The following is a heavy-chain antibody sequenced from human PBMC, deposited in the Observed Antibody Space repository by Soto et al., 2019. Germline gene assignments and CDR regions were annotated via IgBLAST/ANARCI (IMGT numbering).Heavy chain of an antibody. J-gene: IGHJ4*02. CDR1: SVSITSSNW. Sequence: SETLSLTCDVSSVSITSSNWWTWVRQPPGKGLEWLGKISHSGTVNYNATLRSRVTISVDKPENQLSLKLMSVTAADTAVYYCARDYDGFDYWGPGILVTVSS. V-gene: IGHV4-4*02. CDR3: ARDYDGFDY. D-gene: IGHD3-16*01. CDR2: ISHSGTV.